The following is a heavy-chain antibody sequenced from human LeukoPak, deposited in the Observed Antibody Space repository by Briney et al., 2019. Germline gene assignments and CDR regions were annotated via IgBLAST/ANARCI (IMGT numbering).Heavy chain of an antibody. J-gene: IGHJ4*02. CDR1: GFTFSSYA. CDR2: ISGSGGST. CDR3: AKDPGYDFWSGYHTSFDY. D-gene: IGHD3-3*01. V-gene: IGHV3-23*01. Sequence: GGSLRLSCAASGFTFSSYAMSWVRQAPGKGLEWVSAISGSGGSTYYADSVKGRFTISRDNSKNTLYLQMNSLRAEETAVYYCAKDPGYDFWSGYHTSFDYWGQGTLVTVSS.